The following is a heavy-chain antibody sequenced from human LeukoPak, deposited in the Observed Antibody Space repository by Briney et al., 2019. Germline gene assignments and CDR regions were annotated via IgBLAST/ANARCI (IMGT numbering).Heavy chain of an antibody. D-gene: IGHD5-24*01. CDR2: ISSSSSYI. CDR1: GFTFSSYS. CDR3: ARDDGMATNFFDY. J-gene: IGHJ4*02. V-gene: IGHV3-21*01. Sequence: GGSLRLSCAASGFTFSSYSMNWVRQAPGKGLEWVSSISSSSSYIYYADSVKGRFTISRDNAKNSLYLQMNSLRAEDTAVYYCARDDGMATNFFDYWGQGTLVTVSS.